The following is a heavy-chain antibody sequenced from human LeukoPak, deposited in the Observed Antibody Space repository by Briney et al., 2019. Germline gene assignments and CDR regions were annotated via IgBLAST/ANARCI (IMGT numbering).Heavy chain of an antibody. J-gene: IGHJ6*03. CDR2: ICGSGDRR. V-gene: IGHV3-23*01. Sequence: GGSLRLFRAAPGFDFSSYAILCARHASGKGLEWVSSICGSGDRRDSVVSVKGRFTISRDNTKDTLYLEMYGVRAEDTAVYYCAKDRGHCTNGVCHKYYFMDVWGKGTTVTVSS. D-gene: IGHD2-8*01. CDR1: GFDFSSYA. CDR3: AKDRGHCTNGVCHKYYFMDV.